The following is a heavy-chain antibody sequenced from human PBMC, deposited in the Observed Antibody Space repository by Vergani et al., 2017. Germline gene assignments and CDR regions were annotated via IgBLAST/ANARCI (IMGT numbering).Heavy chain of an antibody. CDR2: ISGSGGST. V-gene: IGHV3-23*01. Sequence: EVQLLESGGGLVQPGGPLRLSCAASGFTFSSYAMSWVRQAPGKGLEWVSAISGSGGSTYYSDSVKGRFTISRDNSKNTLYLQMNSLRADDTAVYYCAKGPSYSSSFLYFDYWGQGTPVTVSS. CDR1: GFTFSSYA. D-gene: IGHD6-6*01. CDR3: AKGPSYSSSFLYFDY. J-gene: IGHJ4*02.